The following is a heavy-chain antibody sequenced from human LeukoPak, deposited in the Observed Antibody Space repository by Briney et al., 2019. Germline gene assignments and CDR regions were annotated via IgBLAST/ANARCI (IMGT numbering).Heavy chain of an antibody. CDR1: GYTFTSYD. D-gene: IGHD6-19*01. CDR3: ARDMYSSGRVPFDY. CDR2: ISAKKGNT. Sequence: GASVKVSCKASGYTFTSYDINWVRHAPGQGLEWMVWISAKKGNTDYAQKLQGRVTMTTDTSTSTAYMELRSLRSDDTAVYYCARDMYSSGRVPFDYWGQGTLVTVSS. J-gene: IGHJ4*02. V-gene: IGHV1-18*01.